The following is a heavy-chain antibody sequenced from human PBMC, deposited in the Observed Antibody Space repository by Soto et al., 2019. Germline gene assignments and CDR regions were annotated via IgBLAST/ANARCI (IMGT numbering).Heavy chain of an antibody. CDR2: IYYSGST. CDR1: GGSISSGGYY. CDR3: AREIMEIAARPGTNWFDP. D-gene: IGHD6-6*01. V-gene: IGHV4-31*02. J-gene: IGHJ5*02. Sequence: SETLSLTCTVSGGSISSGGYYWSWIRPHPGKGLEWIGYIYYSGSTYYNPSLKSRVTISVDTSKNQFSLKLCSVTAADTAVYYCAREIMEIAARPGTNWFDPWGQGTLVTVSS.